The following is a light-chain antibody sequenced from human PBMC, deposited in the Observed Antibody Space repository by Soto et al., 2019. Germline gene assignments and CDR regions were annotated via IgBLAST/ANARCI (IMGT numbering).Light chain of an antibody. Sequence: QPVLTQPPSVSGAPGQRVTISCTGSSSNIGAGYDVHWYQQLPRTAPKLLIYGNSIRPSGVPDRFSGSKSGTSASLAITGLQAEDEAEYYCQSYDTSLSAVVFGGGTKLTVL. CDR3: QSYDTSLSAVV. CDR1: SSNIGAGYD. V-gene: IGLV1-40*01. J-gene: IGLJ2*01. CDR2: GNS.